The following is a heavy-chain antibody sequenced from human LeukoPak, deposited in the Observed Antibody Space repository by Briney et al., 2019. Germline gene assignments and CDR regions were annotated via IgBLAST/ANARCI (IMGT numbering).Heavy chain of an antibody. CDR1: GYTFTIYD. Sequence: GASVKVSCKASGYTFTIYDINWVRQATGQGLEWMGWMNPNSGNTGYAQKFQGRVTMTRNTSISTAYMELSSLRSEDTAVYYCARVPSAPSSAKLFDIWGQGTMVTVSS. CDR2: MNPNSGNT. D-gene: IGHD2-2*01. V-gene: IGHV1-8*01. J-gene: IGHJ3*02. CDR3: ARVPSAPSSAKLFDI.